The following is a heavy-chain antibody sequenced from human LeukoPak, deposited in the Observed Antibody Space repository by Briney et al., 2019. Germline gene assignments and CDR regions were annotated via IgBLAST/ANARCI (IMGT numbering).Heavy chain of an antibody. Sequence: GGSLRLSCAASGFTFSSYGMHWVRQAPGKGLEWVAFIRYDGSNKYYADSVKGRFTISRDNPKNTLYLQMNSLRAEDTAVYFCAKDQGYCSSTSCVWSAFDIWGQGTMVTVSS. CDR3: AKDQGYCSSTSCVWSAFDI. CDR2: IRYDGSNK. D-gene: IGHD2-2*01. V-gene: IGHV3-30*02. J-gene: IGHJ3*02. CDR1: GFTFSSYG.